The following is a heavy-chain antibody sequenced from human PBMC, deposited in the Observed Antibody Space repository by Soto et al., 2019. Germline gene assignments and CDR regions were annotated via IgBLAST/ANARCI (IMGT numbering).Heavy chain of an antibody. Sequence: GGSLRLSCVASGVTLSYYGVHWVRQSPGKGLEWVALIWNHGNTAYHADSVKGRFTISRDDSKNTLYLQMNSLKTEDTAVYYCTTDLWRIAVVVGSTGYFNPWGQGTPVTVSS. V-gene: IGHV3-33*01. CDR2: IWNHGNTA. CDR3: TTDLWRIAVVVGSTGYFNP. J-gene: IGHJ5*02. CDR1: GVTLSYYG. D-gene: IGHD2-15*01.